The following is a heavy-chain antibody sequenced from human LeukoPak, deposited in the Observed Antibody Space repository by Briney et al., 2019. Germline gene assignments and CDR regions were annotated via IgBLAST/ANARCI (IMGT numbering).Heavy chain of an antibody. V-gene: IGHV4-61*08. CDR2: IYYSGST. J-gene: IGHJ6*02. Sequence: PSETLSLTCTVSGGSISSGGYYWSWIRQHPGKGLEWIGYIYYSGSTNYNPSLKSRVTISVDTSKNQFSLKLSSVTAADTAVYYCARGRGSSWYGDYYYYGMDVWGQGTTVTVSS. D-gene: IGHD6-13*01. CDR3: ARGRGSSWYGDYYYYGMDV. CDR1: GGSISSGGYY.